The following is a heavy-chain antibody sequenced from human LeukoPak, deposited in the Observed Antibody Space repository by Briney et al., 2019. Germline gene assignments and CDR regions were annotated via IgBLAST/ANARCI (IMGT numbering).Heavy chain of an antibody. CDR1: GFTFSSYV. V-gene: IGHV3-30*02. CDR2: IRYDGGKK. D-gene: IGHD2-8*02. CDR3: ATYRQVLLPFES. J-gene: IGHJ4*02. Sequence: GGSLRLSCAASGFTFSSYVMHWVRQAPGKGLEWVAFIRYDGGKKYYADSVKGRFTISRDNAQNSLYLQMNSLRAEDTAIYYCATYRQVLLPFESWGQGTLVTVSS.